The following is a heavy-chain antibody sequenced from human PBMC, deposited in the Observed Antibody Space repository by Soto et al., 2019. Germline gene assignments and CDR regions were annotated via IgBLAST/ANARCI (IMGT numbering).Heavy chain of an antibody. V-gene: IGHV4-59*01. J-gene: IGHJ6*02. D-gene: IGHD6-19*01. CDR1: GGSISRYY. Sequence: TSETMSLTCTVSGGSISRYYWSWIRKTPGKGLEWIGYIYDSGTTSYDPSLKSRVTISLDTSKNQFSLKLSSVTAADTAVYYCARGRGLALAGLSHYYGMDVWGQGTTFTVSS. CDR3: ARGRGLALAGLSHYYGMDV. CDR2: IYDSGTT.